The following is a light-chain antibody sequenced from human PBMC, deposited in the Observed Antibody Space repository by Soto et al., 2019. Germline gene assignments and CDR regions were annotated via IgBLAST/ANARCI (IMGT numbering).Light chain of an antibody. CDR3: SSYTSSNTPFYV. CDR2: DVS. Sequence: QSALTQPASVSGSPGQSITISCTGTSSDVGGYNYVSWYQHHPGKAPKLMIYDVSNRPSGVSTRFSGSKSGNTASPTISGLQAEDEADYHCSSYTSSNTPFYVFGTGTKVTVL. V-gene: IGLV2-14*03. J-gene: IGLJ1*01. CDR1: SSDVGGYNY.